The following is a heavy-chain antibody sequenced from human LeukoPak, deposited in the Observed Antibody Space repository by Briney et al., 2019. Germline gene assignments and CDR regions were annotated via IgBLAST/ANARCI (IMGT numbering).Heavy chain of an antibody. CDR2: IDTAGDT. D-gene: IGHD2-2*01. Sequence: PGGALRLSCAASGFTFSSYDMDWVRQVTGKVLEWVSSIDTAGDTYYPGSVKGRFTISRENAKNSLYLQMNSLRAGDTAVYYRVRRCSSSSCPLDYWGQGTLVTVSS. CDR1: GFTFSSYD. J-gene: IGHJ4*02. V-gene: IGHV3-13*01. CDR3: VRRCSSSSCPLDY.